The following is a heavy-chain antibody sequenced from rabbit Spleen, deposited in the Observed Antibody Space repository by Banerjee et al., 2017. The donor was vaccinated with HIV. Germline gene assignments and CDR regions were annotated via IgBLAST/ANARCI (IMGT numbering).Heavy chain of an antibody. J-gene: IGHJ4*01. CDR3: ARGSAAMTMLIIGFYLNL. V-gene: IGHV1S45*01. CDR1: GFSFSSSYY. Sequence: QEQLEESGGDLVKPEGSLTLTCTASGFSFSSSYYMYWVRQAPGKGLEWIGCIYSSYTITWYASWAKGRFTISKTSSTTVTLQMTSLTDADTATYFCARGSAAMTMLIIGFYLNLWGPGTLVTVS. D-gene: IGHD2-1*01. CDR2: IYSSYTIT.